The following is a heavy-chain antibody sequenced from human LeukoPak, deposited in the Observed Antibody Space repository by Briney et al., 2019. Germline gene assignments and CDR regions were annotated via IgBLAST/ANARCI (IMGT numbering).Heavy chain of an antibody. CDR2: IRGSGGST. Sequence: PGGSLRLSCAASGFTFSSYAMSWVRQAPGKGLEWVSAIRGSGGSTYYADSVKGRFTISRDNSKNTLYLQMNSLRAEDTAVYYCAKVGTYYYDSSGDDYFDYWGQGTLVTVSS. V-gene: IGHV3-23*01. CDR3: AKVGTYYYDSSGDDYFDY. J-gene: IGHJ4*02. CDR1: GFTFSSYA. D-gene: IGHD3-22*01.